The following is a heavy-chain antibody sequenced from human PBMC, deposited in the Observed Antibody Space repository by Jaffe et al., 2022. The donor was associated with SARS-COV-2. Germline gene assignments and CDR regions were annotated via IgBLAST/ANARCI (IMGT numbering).Heavy chain of an antibody. V-gene: IGHV2-26*01. J-gene: IGHJ6*03. CDR3: ARIRGSGSYRPSYYYYYMDV. CDR2: IFSNDEK. Sequence: QVTLKESGPVLVKPTETLTLTCTVSGFSLSNARMGVSWIRQPPGKALEWLAHIFSNDEKSYSTSLKSRLTISKDTSKSQVVLTMTNMDPVDTATYYCARIRGSGSYRPSYYYYYMDVWGKGTTVTVSS. D-gene: IGHD3-10*01. CDR1: GFSLSNARMG.